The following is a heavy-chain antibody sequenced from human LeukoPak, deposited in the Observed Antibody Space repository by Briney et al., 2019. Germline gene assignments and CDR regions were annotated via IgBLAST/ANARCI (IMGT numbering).Heavy chain of an antibody. CDR1: GFTFSSYS. CDR3: ARRNAMDV. Sequence: GGSLRLSCAASGFTFSSYSMNWVRQAPGKGLEWVANINRDGSERYYVDSVKGRFTISGDDAKSSLYLQMNSLRAEDTAAYYCARRNAMDVWGQGTTVIVFS. J-gene: IGHJ6*02. CDR2: INRDGSER. V-gene: IGHV3-7*03.